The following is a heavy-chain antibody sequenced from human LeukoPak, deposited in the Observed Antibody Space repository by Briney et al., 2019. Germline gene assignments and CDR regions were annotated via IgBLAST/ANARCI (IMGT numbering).Heavy chain of an antibody. V-gene: IGHV4-34*01. Sequence: SETLSLTCAVYGGSFSGYYWSWIRQPPGKGLEWIGYIYHSGSTYYNPSLKSRVTISQDTSKNQFSLKLDSVTAADTAVYYCVKEGFWGRGTLVTVSS. CDR3: VKEGF. CDR2: IYHSGST. CDR1: GGSFSGYY. J-gene: IGHJ4*02.